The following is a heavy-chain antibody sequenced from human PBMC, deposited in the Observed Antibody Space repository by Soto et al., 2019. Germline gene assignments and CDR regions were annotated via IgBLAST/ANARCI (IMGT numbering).Heavy chain of an antibody. CDR2: INTAGSTK. D-gene: IGHD2-2*01. J-gene: IGHJ6*02. CDR3: ARAEXSNPNCLTAYYSYGLDV. CDR1: GFTFSNFE. V-gene: IGHV3-48*03. Sequence: GGSLRLSCAASGFTFSNFEMHWVRQAPGKGLESVSYINTAGSTKYYAESVKGRFTISRDNARNSLFLQMNSLRAEDTAVYYCARAEXSNPNCLTAYYSYGLDVWGQGTTVTVSS.